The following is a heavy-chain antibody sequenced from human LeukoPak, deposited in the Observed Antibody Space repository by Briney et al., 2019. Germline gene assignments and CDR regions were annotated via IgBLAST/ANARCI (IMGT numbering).Heavy chain of an antibody. Sequence: GGSLRLSCAASGFTFISDSMNWVRQVPGKGLEWVSSISSSSSYIFYADSVKGRFTISRDNAKNSLYLQMDTLRAEDTAVYYCASGFGSSWFSFDYWSQRTQVTVSS. D-gene: IGHD6-13*01. J-gene: IGHJ4*02. CDR1: GFTFISDS. CDR2: ISSSSSYI. V-gene: IGHV3-21*01. CDR3: ASGFGSSWFSFDY.